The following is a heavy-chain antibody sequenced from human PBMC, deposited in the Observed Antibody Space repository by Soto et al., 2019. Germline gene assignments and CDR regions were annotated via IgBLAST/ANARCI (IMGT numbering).Heavy chain of an antibody. CDR2: ISYDGSNK. Sequence: QVQLVESGGGVVQPGRSLRLSCAASGFTFSSYAMHWVRQAPGKGLEWVAVISYDGSNKYYADSVKGRFTISRDNSKNTLYLQMNSLRAEDTAVYYCARDPAYSGSPQHFQHWGQGTLVTVSS. D-gene: IGHD1-26*01. CDR3: ARDPAYSGSPQHFQH. CDR1: GFTFSSYA. V-gene: IGHV3-30-3*01. J-gene: IGHJ1*01.